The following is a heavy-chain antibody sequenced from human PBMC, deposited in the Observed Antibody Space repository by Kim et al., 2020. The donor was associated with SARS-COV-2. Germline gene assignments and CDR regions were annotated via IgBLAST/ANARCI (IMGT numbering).Heavy chain of an antibody. CDR3: ARDHVNYDFWSGYYSYY. Sequence: GGSLRLSCAPSGFTFSSYWMSWVRQAPGKGLEWVANIKQDGSEKYYVDSVKGRFTISRDNAKNSLYLQMNSLRAEDTAVYYCARDHVNYDFWSGYYSYY. V-gene: IGHV3-7*01. D-gene: IGHD3-3*01. J-gene: IGHJ6*01. CDR2: IKQDGSEK. CDR1: GFTFSSYW.